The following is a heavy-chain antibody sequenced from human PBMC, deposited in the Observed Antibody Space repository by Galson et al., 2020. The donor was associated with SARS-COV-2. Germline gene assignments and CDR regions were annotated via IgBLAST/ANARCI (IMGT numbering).Heavy chain of an antibody. CDR2: IHYSGNT. CDR3: ARGGVRGVIPNDYYYGMDV. D-gene: IGHD3-10*01. Sequence: SQTLSLTCTVSGGSISSGGYYWSWIRQHPGKGLEWIGYIHYSGNTFYNPSLKSRVTISLDTSTNQFSLRLTSVTAADTAVYYCARGGVRGVIPNDYYYGMDVWGQGTTVTVSS. V-gene: IGHV4-31*03. CDR1: GGSISSGGYY. J-gene: IGHJ6*02.